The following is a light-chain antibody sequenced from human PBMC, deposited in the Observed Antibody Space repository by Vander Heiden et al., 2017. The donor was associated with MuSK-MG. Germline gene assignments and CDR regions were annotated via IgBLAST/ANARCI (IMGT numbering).Light chain of an antibody. CDR2: GAS. CDR1: QSIISR. CDR3: QQENSYSWT. Sequence: DIQMTQCLPTLSASVGDRVTITCRASQSIISRLAWYQQNPVKAPKLLIYGASSLERRVPSRFSGPGYGTEFTLTVNTRQPDDFATYYCQQENSYSWTFGQGTKVEIK. V-gene: IGKV1-5*01. J-gene: IGKJ1*01.